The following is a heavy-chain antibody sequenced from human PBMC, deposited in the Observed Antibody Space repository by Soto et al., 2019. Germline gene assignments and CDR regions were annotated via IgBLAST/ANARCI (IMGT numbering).Heavy chain of an antibody. CDR1: GFTVSSNY. CDR2: IYSGGST. D-gene: IGHD1-26*01. J-gene: IGHJ5*02. V-gene: IGHV3-53*01. CDR3: AKNQGVELVPLATVDWFDP. Sequence: GGSLRLSCAASGFTVSSNYMSWVRQAPGKGLEWVSVIYSGGSTYYADFVKGRFTISRDNSKNTLYLELNNLSAEDTAVYHCAKNQGVELVPLATVDWFDPWGQGSVVTVSS.